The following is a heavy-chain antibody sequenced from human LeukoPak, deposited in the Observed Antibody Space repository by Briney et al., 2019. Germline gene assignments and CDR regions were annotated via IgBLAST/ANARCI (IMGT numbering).Heavy chain of an antibody. J-gene: IGHJ3*02. CDR3: ARVYYYGSGSYLVHDAFDI. CDR1: GGSISSSSYY. CDR2: IYTSGST. V-gene: IGHV4-61*02. D-gene: IGHD3-10*01. Sequence: SETLSLTCTVSGGSISSSSYYWGWIRQPPGKGLEWIGRIYTSGSTNYNPSLKSRVTISVDTSKNQFSLKLSSVTAADTAVYYCARVYYYGSGSYLVHDAFDIWGQGTMVTVSS.